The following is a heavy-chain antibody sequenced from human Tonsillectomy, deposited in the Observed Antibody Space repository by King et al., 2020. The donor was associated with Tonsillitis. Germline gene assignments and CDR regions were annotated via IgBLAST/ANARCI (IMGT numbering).Heavy chain of an antibody. CDR1: EGTFNSYA. CDR3: ARGPCRAPMVRGVDNYYYYGMDV. J-gene: IGHJ6*02. V-gene: IGHV1-69*09. CDR2: IIPMFDIA. Sequence: VQLVESGAEVKKPGSSVKVSCKAPEGTFNSYAISWVRQAPGQGLEWMGRIIPMFDIANYTQKFQGRVTFTADKSTSTAYMELSSLRSEDAAVYYCARGPCRAPMVRGVDNYYYYGMDVWGQGSTVTVSS. D-gene: IGHD3-10*01.